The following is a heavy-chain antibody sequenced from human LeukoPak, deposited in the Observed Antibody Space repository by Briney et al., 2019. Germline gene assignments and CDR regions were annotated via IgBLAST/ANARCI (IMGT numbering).Heavy chain of an antibody. CDR3: ARGSYYYSSGYVY. V-gene: IGHV4-59*01. J-gene: IGHJ4*02. Sequence: PSETLSLTCPVSGGSISTYYWSWIRQPPGKGVEWIGHIYYSGSTNYNPSLKSRVSITLDTSKNQFSLKLSSVTAADTAVYYCARGSYYYSSGYVYWGQGTLVTVSS. D-gene: IGHD3-10*01. CDR1: GGSISTYY. CDR2: IYYSGST.